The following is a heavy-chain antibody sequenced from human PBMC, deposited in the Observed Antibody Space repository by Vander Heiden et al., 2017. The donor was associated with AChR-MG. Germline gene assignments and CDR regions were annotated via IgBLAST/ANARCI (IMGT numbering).Heavy chain of an antibody. J-gene: IGHJ4*02. D-gene: IGHD3-16*01. CDR3: ARDQGAPYDYIWGSYDY. CDR1: GFTFSSYS. CDR2: ISSSSSYI. V-gene: IGHV3-21*01. Sequence: EVQLVESGGGLVKPGGSLRLSCAASGFTFSSYSMNWVRQGPGKGLEWVSSISSSSSYIYYADSVKGRFTISRDNAKNSLYLQMNSLRAEDTAVYYCARDQGAPYDYIWGSYDYWGQGTLVTVSS.